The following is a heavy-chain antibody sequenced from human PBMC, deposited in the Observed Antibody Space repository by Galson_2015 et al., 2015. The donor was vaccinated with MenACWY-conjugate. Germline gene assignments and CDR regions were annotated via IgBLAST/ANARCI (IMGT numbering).Heavy chain of an antibody. V-gene: IGHV4-59*13. J-gene: IGHJ3*01. D-gene: IGHD3-3*01. CDR3: ASARKLWSDHYRVDALDF. CDR2: IYHSGAT. Sequence: ETLSLTCTVSGASMSNYSWTWIRQSPGKGLEWIGHIYHSGATNYNPSLQSRVTISADASKDQISLNLASVSAADTAVYYCASARKLWSDHYRVDALDFWGPGALVIVSS. CDR1: GASMSNYS.